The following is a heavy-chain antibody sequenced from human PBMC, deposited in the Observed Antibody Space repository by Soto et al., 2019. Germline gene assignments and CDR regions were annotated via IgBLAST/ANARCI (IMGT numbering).Heavy chain of an antibody. CDR1: GYTFTSYA. J-gene: IGHJ3*02. CDR2: INAGNGNT. Sequence: QVQLVQSGAEVKKPGASVKVSCKASGYTFTSYAMHWVRQAPGQRLEWMGWINAGNGNTKYSQKFQGRVTITRDTSASTAYMELSSLRSEDTAVYYCARAPRSSGWFRAPFDIWGQGTMVTVSS. V-gene: IGHV1-3*01. CDR3: ARAPRSSGWFRAPFDI. D-gene: IGHD6-19*01.